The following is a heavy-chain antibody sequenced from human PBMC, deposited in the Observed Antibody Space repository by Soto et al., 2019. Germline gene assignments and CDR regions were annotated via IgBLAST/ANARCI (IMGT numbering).Heavy chain of an antibody. J-gene: IGHJ4*02. CDR2: IIPIFGTA. V-gene: IGHV1-69*01. Sequence: QVQLVQSGAEVKKPGSSVKVSCTASGGTFSSYAISWVRQAPGQGLEWMGGIIPIFGTANYAQKFQGRVTITADESTSTADMELSSLRSEDTAVYYCAREYYDSSGYLVRPDYWGQGTLVTVSS. CDR3: AREYYDSSGYLVRPDY. D-gene: IGHD3-22*01. CDR1: GGTFSSYA.